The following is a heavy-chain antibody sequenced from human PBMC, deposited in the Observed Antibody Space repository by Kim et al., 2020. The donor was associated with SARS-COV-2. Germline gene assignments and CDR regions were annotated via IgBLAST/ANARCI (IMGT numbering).Heavy chain of an antibody. Sequence: GGSLRLSCAASGFTFSSYAMSWVRQAPGKGLEWVPAISGSGGCTYYADSVKGRFTISRDNSKNTLYLQINSLRAEDTAVYYCAKASRWQQLYYFDYWGQGTRVTVTS. D-gene: IGHD6-13*01. CDR3: AKASRWQQLYYFDY. CDR2: ISGSGGCT. J-gene: IGHJ4*02. CDR1: GFTFSSYA. V-gene: IGHV3-23*01.